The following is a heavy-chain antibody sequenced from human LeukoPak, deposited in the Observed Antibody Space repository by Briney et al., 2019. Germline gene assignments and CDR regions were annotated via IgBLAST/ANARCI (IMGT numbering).Heavy chain of an antibody. Sequence: SETLSLTCTVSGGSISSSSYYWGWIRQPPGKGLEWIGSIYYSGSTYYNPSLKSRVTISVDTSKNQFSLKLSSVTAADTAVYYCARHSSGWGGYFDYWGQGTLVTVSS. V-gene: IGHV4-39*01. CDR3: ARHSSGWGGYFDY. J-gene: IGHJ4*02. CDR2: IYYSGST. CDR1: GGSISSSSYY. D-gene: IGHD6-19*01.